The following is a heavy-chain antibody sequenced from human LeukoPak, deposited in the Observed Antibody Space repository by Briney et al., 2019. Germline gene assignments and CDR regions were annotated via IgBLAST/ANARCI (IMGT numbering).Heavy chain of an antibody. V-gene: IGHV3-30*18. CDR2: ISSHGGNQ. CDR1: GFSFSSYV. CDR3: SKGTSGYDFADTDY. Sequence: PRGSLRLSCVASGFSFSSYVMHWVRPAPGRGLAWVAFISSHGGNQHYADSPMGRVTLSRDNSKNTLYLQMYIFRPPDTALIYCSKGTSGYDFADTDYWGQGTLVTVSS. D-gene: IGHD5-12*01. J-gene: IGHJ4*02.